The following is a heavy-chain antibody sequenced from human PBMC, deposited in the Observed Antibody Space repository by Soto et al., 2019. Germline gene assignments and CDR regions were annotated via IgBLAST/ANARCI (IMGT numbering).Heavy chain of an antibody. CDR1: GITFSSYA. J-gene: IGHJ3*02. CDR3: AKTPHDFDI. V-gene: IGHV3-23*01. Sequence: EGQLLESGGGLVQPGGSPRLSCVASGITFSSYAMSWVRQAPGKGLEWVSTISASGAVTHYADSVKGRFTISRDNSKNTLYLQMNSLRAEDTAVYYCAKTPHDFDIWGRGTMGTVSS. CDR2: ISASGAVT.